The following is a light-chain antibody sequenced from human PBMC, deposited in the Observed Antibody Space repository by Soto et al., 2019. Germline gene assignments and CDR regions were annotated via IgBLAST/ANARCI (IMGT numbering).Light chain of an antibody. CDR1: SSDVGGYNY. J-gene: IGLJ2*01. CDR2: DVS. CDR3: SSYTSSSNLVV. V-gene: IGLV2-14*01. Sequence: QSALTQPASVSGSPGQSITISCTGTSSDVGGYNYVSWYQQHLGKAPKLMIYDVSNRPSGVSNRFSGSKSGNTASLTISGLQAEDEADSYCSSYTSSSNLVVFGGGTKLTVL.